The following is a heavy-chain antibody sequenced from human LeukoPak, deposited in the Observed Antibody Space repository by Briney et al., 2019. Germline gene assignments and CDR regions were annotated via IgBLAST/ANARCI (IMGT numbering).Heavy chain of an antibody. V-gene: IGHV3-48*01. J-gene: IGHJ4*02. CDR3: ARGATGDRLGY. CDR2: ISSSSNTI. Sequence: QPGGSLRLSCAASGFTFSSYSINWVRQAPGKGLEWISYISSSSNTIYYADSVKGRFTISRDNAKNSLYLQMNSLRAEGTAVYYCARGATGDRLGYLGQGSLVTVSS. CDR1: GFTFSSYS. D-gene: IGHD7-27*01.